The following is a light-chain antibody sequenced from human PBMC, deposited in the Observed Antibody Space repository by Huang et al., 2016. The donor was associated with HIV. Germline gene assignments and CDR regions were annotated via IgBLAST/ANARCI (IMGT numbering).Light chain of an antibody. CDR3: QKYNSVPLT. V-gene: IGKV1-27*01. CDR2: AAS. J-gene: IGKJ4*01. CDR1: QGISNS. Sequence: DIQMTQSPSSLSASVGDRVTLTCRASQGISNSLAWYQQKPGKVPKLLIYAASTLQSGGPSRFSGSGSGTDFTLSISSLQPEDVATYYCQKYNSVPLTFGGGTKVEIK.